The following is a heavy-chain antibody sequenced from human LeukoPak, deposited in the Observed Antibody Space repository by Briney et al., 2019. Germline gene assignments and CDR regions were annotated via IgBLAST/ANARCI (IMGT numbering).Heavy chain of an antibody. J-gene: IGHJ4*02. D-gene: IGHD2-15*01. CDR2: ISSSSSYI. CDR3: ARGSSSFHWYYFDH. CDR1: GFTFSTYS. V-gene: IGHV3-21*05. Sequence: GGSLRPSCAASGFTFSTYSMNWVRQAPGKGLEWLSYISSSSSYIYYADSVKGRFTISRDNAKNSLYLQMNSLRAEDTAVYYCARGSSSFHWYYFDHWGQGTLVTVSS.